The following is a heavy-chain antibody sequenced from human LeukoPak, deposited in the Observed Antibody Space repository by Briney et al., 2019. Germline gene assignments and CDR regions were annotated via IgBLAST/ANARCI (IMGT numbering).Heavy chain of an antibody. CDR3: AKKRSSGGATRFDY. V-gene: IGHV3-23*01. CDR1: GFTFSSYG. CDR2: TSGSGDDT. J-gene: IGHJ4*02. D-gene: IGHD2-15*01. Sequence: PGGSLRLSCVASGFTFSSYGMSWVRQAPGKGLEWVSSTSGSGDDTYYADSVKGRFTLSRDNSKNTLYLQMNSLRADDTAVYYCAKKRSSGGATRFDYWGQGTLVTVSS.